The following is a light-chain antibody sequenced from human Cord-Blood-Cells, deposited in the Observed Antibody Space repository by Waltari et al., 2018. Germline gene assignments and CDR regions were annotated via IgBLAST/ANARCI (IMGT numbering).Light chain of an antibody. CDR2: DVS. Sequence: QSALPQPDSVSGSPGQSLTISCTGTSSEAGGYNYVSWYQQHPGKSPKLMIYDVSNRPSGVSNRFSGSTSGNTASLTISGLQAEDEADYYCSSYTSSSTWVFGGGTKLTVL. J-gene: IGLJ3*02. CDR3: SSYTSSSTWV. CDR1: SSEAGGYNY. V-gene: IGLV2-14*01.